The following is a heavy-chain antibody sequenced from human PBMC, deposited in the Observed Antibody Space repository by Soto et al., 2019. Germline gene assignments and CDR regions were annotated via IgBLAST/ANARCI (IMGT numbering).Heavy chain of an antibody. Sequence: LRLSCAASGFTFSSHSMNWVRQAPGKGLEWVSSITSSSSYINYADSVKGRFTISRDNAKTSLYLQMNSLRAEDTAVYYCARDPGVSSGWYVDYWGQETLDAVFS. CDR2: ITSSSSYI. CDR3: ARDPGVSSGWYVDY. V-gene: IGHV3-21*01. CDR1: GFTFSSHS. D-gene: IGHD6-19*01. J-gene: IGHJ4*02.